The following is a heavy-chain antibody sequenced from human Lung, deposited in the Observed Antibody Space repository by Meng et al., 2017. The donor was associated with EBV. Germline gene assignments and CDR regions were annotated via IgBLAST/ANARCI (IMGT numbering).Heavy chain of an antibody. V-gene: IGHV7-4-1*02. CDR2: INTNTGNP. J-gene: IGHJ4*02. Sequence: QSLQSWSGLNEPGASMTVSCQVSRSTFINYAMKCVRQAPGQGLEWMGWINTNTGNPTYAQGFTRRFVFSLDTSFRTAYLQIRSLKAEDTAVYYCARVAPSGYRYFDYWGQGTLVTVSS. CDR3: ARVAPSGYRYFDY. CDR1: RSTFINYA. D-gene: IGHD3-3*01.